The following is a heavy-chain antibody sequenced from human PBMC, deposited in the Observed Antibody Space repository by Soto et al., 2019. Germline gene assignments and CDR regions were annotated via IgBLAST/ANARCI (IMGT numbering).Heavy chain of an antibody. CDR1: GFTFNRHA. J-gene: IGHJ4*02. CDR2: LSDSGGSI. D-gene: IGHD2-8*01. Sequence: EVQLLESGGGLVQPGGSLRLSCTASGFTFNRHAMTWVRQAPGKGLEWVSGLSDSGGSIYYADSVKGRFTISRDNSMNTLYLQMHPLRAEDTAVYYCAKVSSAWYAGFFDLWGQGTLVTVSS. CDR3: AKVSSAWYAGFFDL. V-gene: IGHV3-23*01.